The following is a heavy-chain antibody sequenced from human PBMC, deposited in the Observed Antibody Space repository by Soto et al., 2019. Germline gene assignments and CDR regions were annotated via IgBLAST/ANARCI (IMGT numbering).Heavy chain of an antibody. D-gene: IGHD6-19*01. J-gene: IGHJ6*02. CDR3: ARVEWLVKDYYYYGMDV. CDR1: GFTFSSYA. CDR2: ISYDGSNK. Sequence: QVQLVESGGGVVQPGRSLRLSCAASGFTFSSYAMHWVRQAPGKGLEWVAVISYDGSNKYYADSVKGRFTISRDNSKNTLYLQMNSLRAEDTAVYYCARVEWLVKDYYYYGMDVWGQGTTVTVSS. V-gene: IGHV3-30-3*01.